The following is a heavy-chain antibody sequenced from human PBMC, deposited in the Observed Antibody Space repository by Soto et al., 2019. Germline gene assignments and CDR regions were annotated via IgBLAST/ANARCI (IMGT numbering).Heavy chain of an antibody. CDR3: ARATTYFYDSSGLFDL. J-gene: IGHJ2*01. D-gene: IGHD3-22*01. CDR1: GYTFTSYS. V-gene: IGHV1-3*05. CDR2: INAGNGNT. Sequence: HVQLVQSGAEEKKPGASVKVSCKASGYTFTSYSMHWVRQAPGQRLEWMGWINAGNGNTKYSQKFQGRVTITRDTSASTAYMELSSLRSEDTAVYYCARATTYFYDSSGLFDLWGRGTLVTVSS.